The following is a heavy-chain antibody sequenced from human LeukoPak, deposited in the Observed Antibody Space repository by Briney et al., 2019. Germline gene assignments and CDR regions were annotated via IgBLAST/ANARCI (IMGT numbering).Heavy chain of an antibody. CDR3: ARRRRYCSSTSCSNFDY. J-gene: IGHJ4*02. Sequence: SETLSLTCAVYGGSFSGYYWSWIRQPPGKELEWIGEINHSGSTNYNPSLKSRVTISVDTSKNQFSLKLSSVTAADTAVYYCARRRRYCSSTSCSNFDYWGQGTLVTVSS. CDR2: INHSGST. V-gene: IGHV4-34*01. D-gene: IGHD2-2*01. CDR1: GGSFSGYY.